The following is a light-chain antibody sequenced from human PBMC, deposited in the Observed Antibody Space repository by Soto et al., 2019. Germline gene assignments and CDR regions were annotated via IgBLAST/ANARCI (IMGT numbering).Light chain of an antibody. CDR1: QGISNF. J-gene: IGKJ4*01. V-gene: IGKV1-27*01. Sequence: DIQMTQSPSSLSVSVGDRVTITCRASQGISNFLAWFQQKPGKVPKLLIYAASTLQSGVPSRFSGSGSGTDFILTISSLQPEDVAVYYCQKYNSAHLTFGGGTKVDIK. CDR3: QKYNSAHLT. CDR2: AAS.